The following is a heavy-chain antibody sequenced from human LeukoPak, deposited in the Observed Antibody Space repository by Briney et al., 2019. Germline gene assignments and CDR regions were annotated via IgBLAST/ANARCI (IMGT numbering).Heavy chain of an antibody. Sequence: PSETLSLTCAVSGASISSGGYSWGWLRQPPGKGLEWIVYIYHSGSTYYNPSLKSRVTISVDRSKNQFSLKLSSVTAADTAVYYCARILRTGYSSSWSKDYFDYWGQGTLVTVSS. V-gene: IGHV4-30-2*01. CDR2: IYHSGST. CDR1: GASISSGGYS. J-gene: IGHJ4*02. CDR3: ARILRTGYSSSWSKDYFDY. D-gene: IGHD6-13*01.